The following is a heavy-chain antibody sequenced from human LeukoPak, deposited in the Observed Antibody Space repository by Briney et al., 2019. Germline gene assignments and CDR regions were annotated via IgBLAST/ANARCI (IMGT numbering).Heavy chain of an antibody. J-gene: IGHJ4*02. V-gene: IGHV4-59*12. CDR3: ARGGYYYGSGSYYTDY. Sequence: SETLSLTCTVSGGSISSYYWSWIRQPPGKGLEWIGYIYYSGSTNYNPSLKSRVTISVDTSKNQFSLKLSSVTAADTAVYYCARGGYYYGSGSYYTDYWGQGTLVTVSS. D-gene: IGHD3-10*01. CDR1: GGSISSYY. CDR2: IYYSGST.